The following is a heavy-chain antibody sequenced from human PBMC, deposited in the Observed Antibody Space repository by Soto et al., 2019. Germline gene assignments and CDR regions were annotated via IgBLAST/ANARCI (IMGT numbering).Heavy chain of an antibody. CDR3: ARAPGYCSGGSCYGDYYYGMDV. CDR1: GFTFSSYA. J-gene: IGHJ6*02. Sequence: QVQLVESGGGVVQPGRSLRLSCAASGFTFSSYAMHWVRQAPGKGLEWVAFISYDGSSKDYADSVKGRFTISTDNSNNTLYLQMNSLRYEDTSVYYCARAPGYCSGGSCYGDYYYGMDVWGQGTTVTVSS. V-gene: IGHV3-30-3*01. D-gene: IGHD2-15*01. CDR2: ISYDGSSK.